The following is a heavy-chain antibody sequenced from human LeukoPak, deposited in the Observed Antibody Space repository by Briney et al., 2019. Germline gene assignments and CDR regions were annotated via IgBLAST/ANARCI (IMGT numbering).Heavy chain of an antibody. V-gene: IGHV3-7*01. Sequence: GGSLRLSCAASGFTFSSYWMSWVRQAPGKGPEWVANIKQDGSEKYYVDSVKGRFTISRDNAKNSLYLQMNSLRAEDTAVYYCASEYSYGFGVIDYWGQGTLVTVSS. CDR3: ASEYSYGFGVIDY. CDR1: GFTFSSYW. J-gene: IGHJ4*02. D-gene: IGHD5-18*01. CDR2: IKQDGSEK.